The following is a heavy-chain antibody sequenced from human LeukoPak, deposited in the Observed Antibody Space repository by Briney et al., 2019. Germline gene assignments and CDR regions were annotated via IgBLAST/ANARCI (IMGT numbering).Heavy chain of an antibody. CDR2: INHSGST. V-gene: IGHV4-34*01. CDR1: GRSFSGYY. Sequence: SETLSLTCAVYGRSFSGYYWNWIRQPPGKGLEWIGEINHSGSTNYNPSLKSRVTISVDTSKNQFSLKLSSVTAADTAVYYCARTVITRIVVATPGAFDIWGQGTMVTVSS. J-gene: IGHJ3*02. D-gene: IGHD3-22*01. CDR3: ARTVITRIVVATPGAFDI.